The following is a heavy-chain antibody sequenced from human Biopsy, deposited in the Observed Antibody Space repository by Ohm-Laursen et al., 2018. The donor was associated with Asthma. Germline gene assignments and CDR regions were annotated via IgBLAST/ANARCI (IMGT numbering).Heavy chain of an antibody. Sequence: SLRLSCSASGFTFSIYDIHWVRQAPGKGLEWVAVISYDGSTKYSADSVKGRFIASRDISKNILSLQMNSLRPEDTAVYYCARDVVWFREVGGMDVWGQGTTVTVSS. CDR1: GFTFSIYD. J-gene: IGHJ6*02. V-gene: IGHV3-30*03. CDR3: ARDVVWFREVGGMDV. D-gene: IGHD3-10*01. CDR2: ISYDGSTK.